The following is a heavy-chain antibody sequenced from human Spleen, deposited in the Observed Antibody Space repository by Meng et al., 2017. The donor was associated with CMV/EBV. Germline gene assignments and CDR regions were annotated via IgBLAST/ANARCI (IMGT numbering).Heavy chain of an antibody. J-gene: IGHJ6*02. CDR3: ARDAVVAPAALRTFYYYGMDV. Sequence: GGSLRLSCEASGFSFRDNGMTWVRQAPGKGLEWVSAISGSGGGTWYADSVKGRFAISRDNAKNSLYLQMNSLRADDTAVYYCARDAVVAPAALRTFYYYGMDVWGQGTTVTVSS. D-gene: IGHD2-2*01. CDR2: ISGSGGGT. CDR1: GFSFRDNG. V-gene: IGHV3-23*01.